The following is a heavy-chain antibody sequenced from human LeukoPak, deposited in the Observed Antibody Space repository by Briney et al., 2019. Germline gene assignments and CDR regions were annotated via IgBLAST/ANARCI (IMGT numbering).Heavy chain of an antibody. J-gene: IGHJ4*02. CDR1: GGSISSYY. CDR3: ARDRDCGGDCYGY. V-gene: IGHV4-4*07. Sequence: SETLSLTCTVSGGSISSYYWSWIRQPAGKGLEWIGRIYTSGSTNYNPSLKSRVTISVDTSKNQFSLKLSSVTAADTPVYCCARDRDCGGDCYGYWGEGTLVTV. D-gene: IGHD2-21*01. CDR2: IYTSGST.